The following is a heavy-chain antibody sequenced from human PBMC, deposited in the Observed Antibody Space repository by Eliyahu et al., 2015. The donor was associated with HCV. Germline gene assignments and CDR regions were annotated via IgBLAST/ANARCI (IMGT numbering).Heavy chain of an antibody. Sequence: QLQLQESGPGXVKPSETLSLTCTVSGXSISSSSYYWGWIRQPPGKGLEWIGTIYYSGSTYYNPSLKSRVTISVDTSKNQFSLKMSSVTAADTAVYYCARPPMGTTSPFDFWGQGTLVTVSS. D-gene: IGHD1-26*01. CDR2: IYYSGST. V-gene: IGHV4-39*01. J-gene: IGHJ4*02. CDR3: ARPPMGTTSPFDF. CDR1: GXSISSSSYY.